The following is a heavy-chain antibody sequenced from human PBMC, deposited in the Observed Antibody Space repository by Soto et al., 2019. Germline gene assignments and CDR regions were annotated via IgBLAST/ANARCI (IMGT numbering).Heavy chain of an antibody. J-gene: IGHJ4*01. Sequence: QVQLVESGGGVVQPGRSLRLTCAASGFTFSSSGMHWIRQAPGKGLEWVALIAYDGSKPYYGDSVWGRFTISRDNSENTLFLQMNSLRAEDTDVYYCARGVVGSMFGNSGEYDYGGHGTLVTVSS. CDR2: IAYDGSKP. D-gene: IGHD2-15*01. V-gene: IGHV3-30*03. CDR1: GFTFSSSG. CDR3: ARGVVGSMFGNSGEYDY.